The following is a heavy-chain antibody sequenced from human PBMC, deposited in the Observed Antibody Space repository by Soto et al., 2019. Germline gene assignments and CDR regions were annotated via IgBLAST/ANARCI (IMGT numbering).Heavy chain of an antibody. CDR3: ARVFISPGCFFDGSAP. D-gene: IGHD3-9*01. Sequence: ASVKVSCKASGGTFSSYAISWVRQAPGQGLEWMGGIIPIFGTANYAQKFQGRVTITADESTSTAYMELSSLRSDDTAVYYCARVFISPGCFFDGSAPGGQGPLATVPS. CDR1: GGTFSSYA. V-gene: IGHV1-69*13. CDR2: IIPIFGTA. J-gene: IGHJ4*02.